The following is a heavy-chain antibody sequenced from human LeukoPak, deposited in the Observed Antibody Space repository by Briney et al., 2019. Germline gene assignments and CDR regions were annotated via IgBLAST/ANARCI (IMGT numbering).Heavy chain of an antibody. CDR3: ARGYSSSWYYFEY. D-gene: IGHD6-13*01. V-gene: IGHV4-59*01. Sequence: PSETLSLTCTVSGGSISSYYCSWIRQPPGKGLEGIGYIYYTGSTNYNTSLKSRVTISVDTSKNQFSLKLSSVTAADTAVYYCARGYSSSWYYFEYWGQGTLVTVSS. CDR1: GGSISSYY. CDR2: IYYTGST. J-gene: IGHJ4*02.